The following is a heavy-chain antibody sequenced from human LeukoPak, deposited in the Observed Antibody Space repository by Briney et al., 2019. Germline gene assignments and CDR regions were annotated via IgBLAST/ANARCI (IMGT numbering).Heavy chain of an antibody. Sequence: SETLSLTCTVSGGSISSSTYYWGWIRQPPGKGFEWIGNMHKSGVTSYNPSLKSRVTISIDTSTNQFSLQLNSVTPEDTAVYYCARVAHLAAAGKYYYYYMDVWGKGTTVTVSS. J-gene: IGHJ6*03. CDR3: ARVAHLAAAGKYYYYYMDV. V-gene: IGHV4-39*01. CDR2: MHKSGVT. CDR1: GGSISSSTYY. D-gene: IGHD6-13*01.